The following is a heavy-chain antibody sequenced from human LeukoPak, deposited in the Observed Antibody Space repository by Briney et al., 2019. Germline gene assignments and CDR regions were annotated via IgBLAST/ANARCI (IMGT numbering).Heavy chain of an antibody. Sequence: GGSLRLSRAASGFTFSSYAMSWVRQAPGKGLEWVSAISGGGDSTFYADSAKGRFTISRDNAKNSLYLQMNSLRAEDTAVYYCARERWGCSSTSCYRRFMSLNWFDPWGQGTLVTVSS. J-gene: IGHJ5*02. V-gene: IGHV3-23*01. CDR3: ARERWGCSSTSCYRRFMSLNWFDP. CDR1: GFTFSSYA. CDR2: ISGGGDST. D-gene: IGHD2-2*02.